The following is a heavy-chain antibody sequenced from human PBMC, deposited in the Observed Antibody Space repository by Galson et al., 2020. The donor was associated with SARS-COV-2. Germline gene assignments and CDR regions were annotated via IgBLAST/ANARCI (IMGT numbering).Heavy chain of an antibody. D-gene: IGHD3-10*01. V-gene: IGHV3-30*04. Sequence: SCAASGFTFSSYTLHWVRQAPGKGLEWVAVTSDDGTKKDYADSVKGRFTISRDNSKNTLYLQINRLRGDDTAVYYCARGAEGSYYFGWGMDNWGQGTLVTVSS. CDR2: TSDDGTKK. CDR1: GFTFSSYT. J-gene: IGHJ4*02. CDR3: ARGAEGSYYFGWGMDN.